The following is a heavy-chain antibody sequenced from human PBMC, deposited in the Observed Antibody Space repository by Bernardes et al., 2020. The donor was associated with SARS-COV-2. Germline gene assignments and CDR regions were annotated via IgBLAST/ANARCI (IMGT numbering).Heavy chain of an antibody. V-gene: IGHV3-33*01. CDR3: ARDLDS. Sequence: GGSLRLSCAASGFIFRLYGMHWVRQAPGKGLEWVAVIWFDGSNKYYADSVKGRFTISRDNSKNTVYLQMNSLRAEDTAVYYCARDLDSWGQGTLVTVSS. CDR2: IWFDGSNK. CDR1: GFIFRLYG. J-gene: IGHJ4*02.